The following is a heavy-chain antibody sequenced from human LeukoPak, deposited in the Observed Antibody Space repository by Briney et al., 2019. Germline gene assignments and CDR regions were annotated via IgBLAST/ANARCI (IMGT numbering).Heavy chain of an antibody. D-gene: IGHD1-26*01. CDR2: IRSKANSYAT. V-gene: IGHV3-73*01. CDR3: TVSGGEDY. CDR1: GFTFSDSA. J-gene: IGHJ4*02. Sequence: GGSLRLSCAASGFTFSDSAMHWVRQASGKGLEWVGRIRSKANSYATAYAASVKGRFTISRDDSKNTAYLQMNSLKPEDTAVYYCTVSGGEDYWGQGTLVTVSS.